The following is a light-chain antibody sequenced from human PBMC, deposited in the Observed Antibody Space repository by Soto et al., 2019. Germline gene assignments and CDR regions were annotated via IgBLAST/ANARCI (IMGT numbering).Light chain of an antibody. V-gene: IGKV3-20*01. CDR1: QSVSSNY. Sequence: IMLTQSPGTLSLSPGERATLSFRASQSVSSNYLAWYQQKPGQAPRLLISGASSRATGIPDRFSGSGSGTDFTLTISRLEPEDFAVYYCQQYGSSRWTFGQGTKVHIK. CDR2: GAS. CDR3: QQYGSSRWT. J-gene: IGKJ1*01.